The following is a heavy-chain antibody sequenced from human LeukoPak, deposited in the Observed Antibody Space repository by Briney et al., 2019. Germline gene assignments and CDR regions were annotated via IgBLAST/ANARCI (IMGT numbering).Heavy chain of an antibody. CDR2: IIPIFGTA. Sequence: GASVKVSCKASGGTFSSYAISWVRQAPGQGLEWMGGIIPIFGTANYAQKFQGRVTITTDESTSTAYMELSSLRAEDTALYYCAKRFTYSNNWYSFDSWGQGTLVTVSS. CDR1: GGTFSSYA. CDR3: AKRFTYSNNWYSFDS. V-gene: IGHV1-69*05. J-gene: IGHJ4*02. D-gene: IGHD6-13*01.